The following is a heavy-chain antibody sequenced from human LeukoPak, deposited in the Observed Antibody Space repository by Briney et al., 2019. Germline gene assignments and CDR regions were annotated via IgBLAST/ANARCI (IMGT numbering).Heavy chain of an antibody. CDR2: INPDSGST. D-gene: IGHD7-27*01. CDR3: ARALSGDRFDH. Sequence: ASVKVSCKASGYTFTDYYMHWVRQAPGQGLEWMGWINPDSGSTDYAQKFQGRVTMTRNTSISTAYMELSRLRSDDTAVYYCARALSGDRFDHWGQGALVTVSS. CDR1: GYTFTDYY. J-gene: IGHJ4*02. V-gene: IGHV1-2*02.